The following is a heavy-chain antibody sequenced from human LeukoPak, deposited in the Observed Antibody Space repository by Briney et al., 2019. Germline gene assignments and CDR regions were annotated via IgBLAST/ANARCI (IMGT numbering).Heavy chain of an antibody. CDR2: ISDTGGRT. D-gene: IGHD3-3*01. CDR3: AKGGQHFDFCRFDL. J-gene: IGHJ5*02. V-gene: IGHV3-23*01. Sequence: GGSLRLSCAASGFSFSDSAVSWVRHSPGEGLKWVSSISDTGGRTYYADSVKGRFTITRDNSRNTVNLQMNSLRAGDTARYYCAKGGQHFDFCRFDLWGQGILVIVSS. CDR1: GFSFSDSA.